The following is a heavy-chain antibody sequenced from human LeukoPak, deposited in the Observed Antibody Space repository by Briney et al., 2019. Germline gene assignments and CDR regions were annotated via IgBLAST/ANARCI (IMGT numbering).Heavy chain of an antibody. D-gene: IGHD3-22*01. CDR1: GYTFIGYY. J-gene: IGHJ3*02. Sequence: GASVTVSCKASGYTFIGYYIHWVRQAPGQGLEWMARINPNNEATKYAQKFQGRVTMTRDTSISTAYMELSGPTSDDTAVYYCATDRYYDSSGSNPGERDLEIWGQGTMVTVSS. CDR3: ATDRYYDSSGSNPGERDLEI. CDR2: INPNNEAT. V-gene: IGHV1-2*02.